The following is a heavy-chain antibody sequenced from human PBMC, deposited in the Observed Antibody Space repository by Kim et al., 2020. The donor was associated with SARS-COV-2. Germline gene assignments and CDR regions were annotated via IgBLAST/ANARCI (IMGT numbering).Heavy chain of an antibody. CDR3: AKDWAWFGELSLDY. D-gene: IGHD3-10*01. J-gene: IGHJ4*02. V-gene: IGHV3-23*01. Sequence: ADSVKGRFTISRDNSKNTLYLQMNSLRAEDTAVYYCAKDWAWFGELSLDYWGQGTLVTVSS.